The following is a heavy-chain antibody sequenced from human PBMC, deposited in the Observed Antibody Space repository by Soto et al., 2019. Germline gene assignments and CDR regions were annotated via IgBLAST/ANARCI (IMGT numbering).Heavy chain of an antibody. D-gene: IGHD1-1*01. CDR1: GFTFSNYH. V-gene: IGHV3-48*01. CDR2: ISSGSTTI. Sequence: EVQLVESGGGLVQPGGSLRLSCAASGFTFSNYHMNWVRQAPGKGLEWISYISSGSTTIYYADSVKGRFTIARDNAKSSLSLQMNSLRVEAMAVYFRARPKSEGGTSEGFGPWCQGTLVTVSP. J-gene: IGHJ5*02. CDR3: ARPKSEGGTSEGFGP.